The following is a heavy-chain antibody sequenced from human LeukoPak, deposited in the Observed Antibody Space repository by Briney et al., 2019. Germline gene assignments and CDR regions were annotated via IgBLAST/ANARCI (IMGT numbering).Heavy chain of an antibody. J-gene: IGHJ6*03. CDR3: AREYFSANYFFYYMDV. Sequence: SETVSLICTVSGGSISSGSYYWSWIRQPAGKGLEWIGRIYTSGSTNYNPSLKSRVTISIDTSKNQFSLKLNSVTAADTAVYYCAREYFSANYFFYYMDVWGTGTTVTVSS. V-gene: IGHV4-61*02. D-gene: IGHD3-3*01. CDR1: GGSISSGSYY. CDR2: IYTSGST.